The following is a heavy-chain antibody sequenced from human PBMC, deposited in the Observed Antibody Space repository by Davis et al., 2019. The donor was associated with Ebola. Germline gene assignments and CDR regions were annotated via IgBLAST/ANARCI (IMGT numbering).Heavy chain of an antibody. CDR3: ARVGLLWFGGFDP. D-gene: IGHD3-10*01. V-gene: IGHV4-30-2*01. J-gene: IGHJ5*02. Sequence: MPSETLSLTCAVSGGSISSGGYSWSWIRQPPGKGLEWIGYIYHSGSTYYNPSLKRRVTISVDRSKNQFSLKLSSVTAADTAVYYCARVGLLWFGGFDPWGQGTLVTVSS. CDR2: IYHSGST. CDR1: GGSISSGGYS.